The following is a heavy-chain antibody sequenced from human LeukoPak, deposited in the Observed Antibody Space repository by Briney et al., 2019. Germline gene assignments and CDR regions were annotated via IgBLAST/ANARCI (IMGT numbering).Heavy chain of an antibody. CDR1: GFTFDDYA. J-gene: IGHJ4*02. V-gene: IGHV3-9*01. CDR2: ISWNSGSI. Sequence: GGSLRLSCAASGFTFDDYAMHWVRQAPGKGLEWVSGISWNSGSIGYADSVKGRFTISRDNAKNSLYLQMNSLRAEDTALYYCASRDYWGQGTLVTVPS. CDR3: ASRDY.